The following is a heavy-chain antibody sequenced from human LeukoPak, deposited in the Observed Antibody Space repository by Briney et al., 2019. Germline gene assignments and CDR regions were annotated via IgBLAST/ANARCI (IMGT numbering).Heavy chain of an antibody. V-gene: IGHV7-4-1*02. CDR3: ARRRDTARFDY. J-gene: IGHJ4*02. Sequence: ASVKVSCTASGYTFTTYAMNWVRQAPGQGLEWMGWINTNTGNPTYAQGFTGRFVFSLDTSVSTAYLQISSLKAEDTAVYYCARRRDTARFDYWGQGTLVTVFS. CDR2: INTNTGNP. CDR1: GYTFTTYA. D-gene: IGHD5-18*01.